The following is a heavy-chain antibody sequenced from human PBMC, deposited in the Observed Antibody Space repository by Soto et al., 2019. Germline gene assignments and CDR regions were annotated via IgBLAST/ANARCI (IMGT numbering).Heavy chain of an antibody. CDR1: GGSISSSSYY. CDR3: ARHLIYYGSGSQVTTRPFFDY. Sequence: SETLSLTCTVSGGSISSSSYYWGWIRQPPGKGLEWIGSIYYSGSTYYNPSLKSRVTISVDTSKNQFSLRLSSVTAADTAVYYCARHLIYYGSGSQVTTRPFFDYWGQGTLVTVSS. V-gene: IGHV4-39*01. J-gene: IGHJ4*02. D-gene: IGHD3-10*01. CDR2: IYYSGST.